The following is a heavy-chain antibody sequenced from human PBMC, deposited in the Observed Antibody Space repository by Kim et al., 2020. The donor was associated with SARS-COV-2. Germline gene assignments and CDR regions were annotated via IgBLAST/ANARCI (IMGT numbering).Heavy chain of an antibody. CDR3: AREKDDYVWEQDYYYYGMDV. J-gene: IGHJ6*02. V-gene: IGHV3-21*01. D-gene: IGHD3-16*01. CDR2: ISSSSSYI. CDR1: GFTFSSYS. Sequence: GGSLRLSCAASGFTFSSYSMNWVRQAPGKGLEWVSSISSSSSYIYYADSVKGRFTISRDNAKNSLYLQMNSLRAEDTAVYYCAREKDDYVWEQDYYYYGMDVWGQGTTVTVSS.